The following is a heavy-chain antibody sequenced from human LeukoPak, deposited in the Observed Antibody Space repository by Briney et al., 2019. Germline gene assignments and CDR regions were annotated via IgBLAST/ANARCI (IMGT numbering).Heavy chain of an antibody. J-gene: IGHJ4*02. D-gene: IGHD1-26*01. CDR2: INPSGGST. Sequence: ASVKVSCKASGYTFTSYYMHWVRQAPGQGLEWMGIINPSGGSTSYAQKFQGRVTMTEDTSTDTAYMELSSLRSEDTAVYYCATVGATHWGQGTLVTVSS. CDR3: ATVGATH. V-gene: IGHV1-46*01. CDR1: GYTFTSYY.